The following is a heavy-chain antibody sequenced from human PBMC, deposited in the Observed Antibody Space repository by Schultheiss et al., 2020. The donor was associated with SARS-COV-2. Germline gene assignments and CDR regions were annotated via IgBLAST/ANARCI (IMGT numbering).Heavy chain of an antibody. CDR3: ARDYRGDYFDSSLDV. CDR2: IWYDGSNK. D-gene: IGHD3-22*01. CDR1: GFTFSSYG. Sequence: GGSLRLSCAASGFTFSSYGMHWVRQAPGKGLEWVAVIWYDGSNKYYADSVKGRFTISRDNSKNTVYLQMNSLRGEDTAVYYCARDYRGDYFDSSLDVWGQGTTVTVSS. V-gene: IGHV3-33*08. J-gene: IGHJ6*02.